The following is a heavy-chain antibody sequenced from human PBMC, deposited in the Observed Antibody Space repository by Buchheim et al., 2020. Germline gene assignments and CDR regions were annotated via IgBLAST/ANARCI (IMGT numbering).Heavy chain of an antibody. Sequence: QVQLQESGPGLVKPSQTLSLICSVSGGSITRGGYYWNWIRQHPGKGLEWIGYIYYSGSTYNIPSLKSRLTMLVDSSKNQLSLRLTSVTAADTAVYYCARGLGMRGGLHFGMDVWGQGTT. V-gene: IGHV4-31*02. D-gene: IGHD7-27*01. CDR1: GGSITRGGYY. J-gene: IGHJ6*02. CDR2: IYYSGST. CDR3: ARGLGMRGGLHFGMDV.